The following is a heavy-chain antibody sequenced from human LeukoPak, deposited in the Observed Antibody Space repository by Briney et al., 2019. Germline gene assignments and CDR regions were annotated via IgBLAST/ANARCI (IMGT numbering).Heavy chain of an antibody. J-gene: IGHJ3*02. Sequence: ASVKVSCKASGYTFTSYYMHWVRQAPGQGLEWMGIINPSGGSTSYAQKFQGRVTMTRDTSTSTVYMELSSLRSEDTAVYYCARGAYCSGGSCYPRMAFDIWGQGTMVTVSS. CDR2: INPSGGST. D-gene: IGHD2-15*01. CDR3: ARGAYCSGGSCYPRMAFDI. V-gene: IGHV1-46*01. CDR1: GYTFTSYY.